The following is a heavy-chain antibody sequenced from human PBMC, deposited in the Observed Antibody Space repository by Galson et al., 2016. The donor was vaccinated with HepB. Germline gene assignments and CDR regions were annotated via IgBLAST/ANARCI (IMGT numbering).Heavy chain of an antibody. Sequence: SLRLSCAASGFVFSDYSMNWVRQGPGKGLEWISYISGGNDALFYAESVQGRFIISRDNAKNSVYLHMSNMRDEDTAVYYCARIHSNHFDYWGQGTLVAVSS. CDR1: GFVFSDYS. CDR3: ARIHSNHFDY. J-gene: IGHJ4*02. V-gene: IGHV3-48*02. D-gene: IGHD5-18*01. CDR2: ISGGNDAL.